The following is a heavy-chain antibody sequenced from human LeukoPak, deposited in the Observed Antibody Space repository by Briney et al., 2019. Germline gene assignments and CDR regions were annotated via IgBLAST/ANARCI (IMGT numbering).Heavy chain of an antibody. CDR2: ISWNSGSI. J-gene: IGHJ4*02. Sequence: HAGGSLRLSCAASGFTFDDYAMHWVRQAPGKGLEWVSGISWNSGSIGYADSVKGRFTISRDNAKNSLYLQMNSLRAEDTALYYCAKDLAVGGYSPYFDYWGQGTLVTVSS. CDR3: AKDLAVGGYSPYFDY. V-gene: IGHV3-9*01. D-gene: IGHD5-18*01. CDR1: GFTFDDYA.